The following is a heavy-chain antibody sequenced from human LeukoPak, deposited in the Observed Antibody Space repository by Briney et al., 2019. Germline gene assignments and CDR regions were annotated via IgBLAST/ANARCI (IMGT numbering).Heavy chain of an antibody. V-gene: IGHV3-30*02. CDR3: AKGGYSNYCLDY. CDR2: IRYDGSNK. CDR1: GFTFSSYG. J-gene: IGHJ4*02. Sequence: PGGSLRLSCAASGFTFSSYGMHWVRQAPGKGLEWVAFIRYDGSNKYYADSVKGRFTISRDNSKNTLYLHMNSLRAEDTAVYYCAKGGYSNYCLDYWGQGTLVTVSS. D-gene: IGHD4-11*01.